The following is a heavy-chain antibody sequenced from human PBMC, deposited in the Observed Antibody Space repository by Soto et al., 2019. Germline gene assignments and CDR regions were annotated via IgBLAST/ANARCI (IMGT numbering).Heavy chain of an antibody. J-gene: IGHJ4*02. CDR3: AGGNCAGDCYFDY. Sequence: QVQLVQSGTEVKKPGASVKISCKASGYTFTGYYIYWVRQAPGQGLEFMGAINSGGGNTDYAQKFQGRVTVTRDTSTSTVYMELTSLRFDDTPVYYCAGGNCAGDCYFDYWGQGTLVTVSS. V-gene: IGHV1-46*01. D-gene: IGHD2-21*02. CDR2: INSGGGNT. CDR1: GYTFTGYY.